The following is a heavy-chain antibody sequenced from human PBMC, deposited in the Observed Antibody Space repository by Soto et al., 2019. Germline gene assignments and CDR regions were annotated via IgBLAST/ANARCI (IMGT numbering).Heavy chain of an antibody. V-gene: IGHV3-23*01. D-gene: IGHD2-2*01. Sequence: PGGSLRLSCAASGFTFSSYAMSWVRQAPGKGLEWVSAISGSGGSTNYADSVKGRFTISRDNAKNTLFLQMSSLRAEDTAVYYCAVPLVPALDYWGQGTLVTVSS. CDR2: ISGSGGST. CDR1: GFTFSSYA. J-gene: IGHJ4*02. CDR3: AVPLVPALDY.